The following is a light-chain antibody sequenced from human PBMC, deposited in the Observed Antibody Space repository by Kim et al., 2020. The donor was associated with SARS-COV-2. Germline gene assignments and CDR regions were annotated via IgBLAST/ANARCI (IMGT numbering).Light chain of an antibody. CDR3: LQDYDYPLT. CDR2: DAS. J-gene: IGKJ1*01. CDR1: QGIRNE. Sequence: AIQMTQAPSSLSASVGDRVTITCRASQGIRNELGWYQQKPGKAPKLLIYDASSLQSGVPSRFSGSGSGTDFTLTISSLQPEDFATYFCLQDYDYPLTFGQGTKVEI. V-gene: IGKV1-6*01.